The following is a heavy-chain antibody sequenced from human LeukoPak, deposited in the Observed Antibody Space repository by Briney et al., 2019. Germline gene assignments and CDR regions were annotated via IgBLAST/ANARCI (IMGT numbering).Heavy chain of an antibody. D-gene: IGHD3-3*01. CDR2: FDPEDGET. V-gene: IGHV1-24*01. J-gene: IGHJ4*02. CDR3: ATDPVPLFGVVRDLWG. Sequence: GASVKVSCKVSGYTLTELSMHWVRQAPGKGLEWMGGFDPEDGETIYAQKFQGRVTMTEDTSTDTACMELSSLRSEDTAVYYCATDPVPLFGVVRDLWGWGQGTLVTVSS. CDR1: GYTLTELS.